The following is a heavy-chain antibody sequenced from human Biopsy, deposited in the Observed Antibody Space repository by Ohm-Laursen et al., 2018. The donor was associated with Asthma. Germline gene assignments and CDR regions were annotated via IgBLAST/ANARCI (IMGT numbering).Heavy chain of an antibody. V-gene: IGHV1-69*13. CDR1: GGTFNTYV. CDR3: ARKAGSCISRTCYSLDF. Sequence: ASVKVSCNSLGGTFNTYVIGWVRQAPGQGLEWMGGINSVFGTTTYPQKFQDRVTITADDSTSTVYMELSSPRSEDTAVYYCARKAGSCISRTCYSLDFWGQGTLVTVSS. CDR2: INSVFGTT. D-gene: IGHD2-2*01. J-gene: IGHJ4*02.